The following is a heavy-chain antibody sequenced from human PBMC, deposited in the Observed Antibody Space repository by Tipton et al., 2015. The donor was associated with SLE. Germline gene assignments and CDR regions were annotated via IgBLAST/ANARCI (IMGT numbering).Heavy chain of an antibody. V-gene: IGHV4-39*07. J-gene: IGHJ3*02. Sequence: TLSLTCTVSGASIRSKNYYWGCIRQPPGKGLEWIGSMYYSGSTYYNPSLKSRVTISVDTSKNQFSLKLRSVTAADTAVYYCARDGPYYDFWSGMGAFDIWGQGTMVTVSS. CDR2: MYYSGST. CDR1: GASIRSKNYY. CDR3: ARDGPYYDFWSGMGAFDI. D-gene: IGHD3-3*01.